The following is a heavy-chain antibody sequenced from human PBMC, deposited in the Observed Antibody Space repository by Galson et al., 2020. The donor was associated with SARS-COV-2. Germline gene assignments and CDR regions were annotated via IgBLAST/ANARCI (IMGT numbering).Heavy chain of an antibody. D-gene: IGHD2-15*01. CDR3: ARATDGGNADYFDY. CDR1: GFTVSSNY. CDR2: IYSGGST. Sequence: GGSLRLSCAASGFTVSSNYMSWVRQAPGKGLEWVSVIYSGGSTYYADCLKGRFTISRDNSKNTLYLQMNSLRAEDTAVYYCARATDGGNADYFDYWGQGTLVTVSS. J-gene: IGHJ4*02. V-gene: IGHV3-53*01.